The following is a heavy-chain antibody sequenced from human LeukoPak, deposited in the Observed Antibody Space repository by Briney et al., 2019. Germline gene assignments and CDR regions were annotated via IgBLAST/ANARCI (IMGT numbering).Heavy chain of an antibody. J-gene: IGHJ4*02. Sequence: KPSETLSLTCTVSGGSISSSSYYWGWIRQPPGKGLEWIGSIYYSGSTYYNPSLKSRVTISVDTSKNQFSLKLSSVTAADTAVYYCCIAVAGKPSIPIDYWGQGTLVTVSS. CDR3: CIAVAGKPSIPIDY. CDR2: IYYSGST. CDR1: GGSISSSSYY. V-gene: IGHV4-39*07. D-gene: IGHD6-19*01.